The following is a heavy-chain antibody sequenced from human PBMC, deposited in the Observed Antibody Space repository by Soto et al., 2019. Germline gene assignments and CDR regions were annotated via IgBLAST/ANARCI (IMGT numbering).Heavy chain of an antibody. CDR3: ARLPLDS. V-gene: IGHV1-69*08. CDR1: GGSLSNIT. J-gene: IGHJ4*02. CDR2: VNPLLGTS. Sequence: QVQLVQSGAEVKKPGSSVRVSCKISGGSLSNITVSWVRQAPGLGLEWMGRVNPLLGTSNYAKNFQGRVTLSADRSTNTAYMDMTSLSSDDTAMYYCARLPLDSWGQGTLVTVSS.